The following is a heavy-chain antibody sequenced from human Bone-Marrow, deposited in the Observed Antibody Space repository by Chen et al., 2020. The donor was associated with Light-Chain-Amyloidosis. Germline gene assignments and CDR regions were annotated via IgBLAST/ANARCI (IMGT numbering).Heavy chain of an antibody. CDR1: GFRFTGAW. CDR3: AKVAVWNYPDDAFDI. V-gene: IGHV3-23*04. J-gene: IGHJ3*02. CDR2: ISTSGGST. Sequence: EVQLVESGGGLVKSGGSLRLSCAASGFRFTGAWMNWVRQAPGKGLEWVSAISTSGGSTYYADSVKGRFTISRDNSKNTLYLQMNSLRAEDTAVYYCAKVAVWNYPDDAFDIWGQGTMVTVSS. D-gene: IGHD1-7*01.